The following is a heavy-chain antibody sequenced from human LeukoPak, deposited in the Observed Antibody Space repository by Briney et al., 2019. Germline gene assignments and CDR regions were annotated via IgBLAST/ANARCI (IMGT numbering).Heavy chain of an antibody. D-gene: IGHD3-22*01. CDR3: ATYYDSSGNFDY. V-gene: IGHV3-23*01. J-gene: IGHJ4*02. CDR2: ISGSGGST. CDR1: GFTFSSYA. Sequence: GGSLRLSCAASGFTFSSYAMSWVRQAPGKGLEWVSAISGSGGSTYYAVSVKGRFTISRDNSKNTLYLQMNSLRAEDTAVYYCATYYDSSGNFDYWGQGTLVTVSS.